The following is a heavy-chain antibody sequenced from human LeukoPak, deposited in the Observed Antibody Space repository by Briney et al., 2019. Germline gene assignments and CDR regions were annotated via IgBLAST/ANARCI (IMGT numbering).Heavy chain of an antibody. J-gene: IGHJ5*02. Sequence: SVKVSCKASGGTFSSYTISWVRQAPGQGLEWMGRIIPILGIANYAQKFQGRVTITADKSTSTAYMELSSLRSEDTAVYYCAREDFGVVIHNWFDPWGQGTVVTVSS. CDR2: IIPILGIA. CDR3: AREDFGVVIHNWFDP. V-gene: IGHV1-69*04. D-gene: IGHD3-3*01. CDR1: GGTFSSYT.